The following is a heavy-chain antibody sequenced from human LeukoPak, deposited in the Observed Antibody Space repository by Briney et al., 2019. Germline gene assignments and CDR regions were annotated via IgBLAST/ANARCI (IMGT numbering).Heavy chain of an antibody. CDR1: GDSVSSKNGA. J-gene: IGHJ4*02. V-gene: IGHV6-1*01. CDR3: ARDFGTTGWHTFDY. D-gene: IGHD6-19*01. Sequence: PSQTLSLTCVASGDSVSSKNGAWNWIRQSPSRGLEWLGRTYYRSKWYNDYAESMEGRMTISQDTSKNQYSLHLNSVTPDDTAVYYCARDFGTTGWHTFDYWGQGTLVTVSS. CDR2: TYYRSKWYN.